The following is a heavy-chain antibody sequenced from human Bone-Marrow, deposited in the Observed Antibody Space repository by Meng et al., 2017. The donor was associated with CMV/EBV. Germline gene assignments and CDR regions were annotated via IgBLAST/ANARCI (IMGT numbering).Heavy chain of an antibody. CDR2: IIPILGIA. V-gene: IGHV1-69*04. CDR3: ARDLGGGYSRYYYYGMDV. CDR1: GGTFSSYT. D-gene: IGHD6-13*01. J-gene: IGHJ6*02. Sequence: SVKVSCKASGGTFSSYTISWVRQAPGQGLEWMGRIIPILGIANYAQKFQGRVTITADKSTSTAYMELSSLRSEDTAVYYCARDLGGGYSRYYYYGMDVWGQGTTVTVSS.